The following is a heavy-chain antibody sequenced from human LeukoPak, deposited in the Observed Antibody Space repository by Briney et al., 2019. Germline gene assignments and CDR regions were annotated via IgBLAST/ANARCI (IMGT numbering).Heavy chain of an antibody. Sequence: SETLSLTCTVSGGSVSSGGYYWTWIRQPPGKGLQWIGYISHSGIAHYNPSLKSRVTILVDSSKNQFSLRLSSVTAADTAVYFCARVVETVYFQHWGQGTLVTVSS. V-gene: IGHV4-30-2*01. CDR2: ISHSGIA. J-gene: IGHJ1*01. CDR1: GGSVSSGGYY. CDR3: ARVVETVYFQH.